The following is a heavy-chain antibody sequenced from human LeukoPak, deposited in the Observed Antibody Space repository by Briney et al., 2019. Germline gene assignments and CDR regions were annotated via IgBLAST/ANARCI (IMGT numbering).Heavy chain of an antibody. CDR2: INPDGSEH. V-gene: IGHV3-7*05. CDR1: GFTFSSYW. CDR3: VRGRPY. J-gene: IGHJ4*02. Sequence: GGSLRLSCAVSGFTFSSYWINWVRQAPGKGPEWVASINPDGSEHYYVDSVKGRFTISRDNAKDSLYLQMSSLRVEDTAVYFWVRGRPYWGQGTLVTVSS.